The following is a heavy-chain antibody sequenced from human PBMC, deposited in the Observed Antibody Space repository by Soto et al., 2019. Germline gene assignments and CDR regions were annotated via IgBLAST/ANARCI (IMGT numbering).Heavy chain of an antibody. CDR2: INAGNGNT. D-gene: IGHD3-9*01. CDR3: ARESPAYYDILTGYYNGYYFDY. Sequence: ASVKVSCKASGYTFTSYAMHWVRQAPGQRLEWMGWINAGNGNTKYSQKFQGRVTITRDTSASTAYMELSSLRSEDTAVYYCARESPAYYDILTGYYNGYYFDYWGQGTLVTVSS. J-gene: IGHJ4*02. V-gene: IGHV1-3*01. CDR1: GYTFTSYA.